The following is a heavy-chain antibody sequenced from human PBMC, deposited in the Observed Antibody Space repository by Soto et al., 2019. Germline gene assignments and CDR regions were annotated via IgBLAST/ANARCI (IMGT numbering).Heavy chain of an antibody. CDR3: ARDYRCPSAGAMDV. D-gene: IGHD3-16*02. J-gene: IGHJ6*02. V-gene: IGHV4-30-4*01. CDR1: VGSINSGDYH. CDR2: IYYSGST. Sequence: QVQLQESGPGLVKPSQTLSLTCTVSVGSINSGDYHWSWIRQSPGKALEWVGAIYYSGSTYSNPTLKYRIRISVDTSNNEFYRKVNSVTAADTAVYYCARDYRCPSAGAMDVWGQGTTVTVSS.